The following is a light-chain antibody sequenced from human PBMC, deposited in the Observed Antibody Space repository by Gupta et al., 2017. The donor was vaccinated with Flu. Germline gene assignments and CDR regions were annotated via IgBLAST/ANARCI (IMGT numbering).Light chain of an antibody. Sequence: SSSGTHQSLLHSNGYNYLAWYLQKPGQSPQLLIYVGSTRASGVPDRFSGSGSGTDFTLTISSVEAEDVGVYYCMQYHEGPWTFGQGTKVEIK. CDR1: QSLLHSNGYNY. J-gene: IGKJ1*01. CDR3: MQYHEGPWT. V-gene: IGKV2-28*01. CDR2: VGS.